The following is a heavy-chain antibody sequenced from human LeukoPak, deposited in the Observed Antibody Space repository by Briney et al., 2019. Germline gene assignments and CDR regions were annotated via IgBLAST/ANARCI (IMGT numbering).Heavy chain of an antibody. CDR1: GFTFSSYG. Sequence: GGSLRLSCAASGFTFSSYGMHWVRQAPGKGLEWVAFIRYDGSNKYYADSVKGRFTISRDNSKNTLYLQMKSLRAEDTAVYYCAKDGVWFGKYYFDYWGQGTLVTVSS. J-gene: IGHJ4*02. V-gene: IGHV3-30*02. CDR2: IRYDGSNK. D-gene: IGHD3-10*01. CDR3: AKDGVWFGKYYFDY.